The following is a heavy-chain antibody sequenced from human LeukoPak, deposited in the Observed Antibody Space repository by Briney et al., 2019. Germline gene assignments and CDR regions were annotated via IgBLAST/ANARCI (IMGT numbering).Heavy chain of an antibody. CDR1: GGSISSYY. CDR2: IYYSGST. Sequence: SETLSLTCTVSGGSISSYYWSWIRQPPGKGLEWIGYIYYSGSTNYNPSLKSRVTISVDTSKNQFSLQLNSVTPEDTAVYYCARARGIAFWDHWGQGTLVTVSS. J-gene: IGHJ4*02. V-gene: IGHV4-59*12. CDR3: ARARGIAFWDH. D-gene: IGHD6-13*01.